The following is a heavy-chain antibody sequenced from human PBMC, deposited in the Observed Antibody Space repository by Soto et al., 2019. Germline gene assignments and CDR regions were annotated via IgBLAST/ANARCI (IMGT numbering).Heavy chain of an antibody. D-gene: IGHD2-21*01. V-gene: IGHV1-8*01. Sequence: ASVKVSCKASGYTFSDFDINWLRQASGQGPEWMGWMNAKSGGTFFPQRFRGKFNMTWDTSLSTAYMEVGSLTSHDTAIYYWARGNPFNCAGFDVWGQGTTVTVSS. CDR1: GYTFSDFD. J-gene: IGHJ6*02. CDR2: MNAKSGGT. CDR3: ARGNPFNCAGFDV.